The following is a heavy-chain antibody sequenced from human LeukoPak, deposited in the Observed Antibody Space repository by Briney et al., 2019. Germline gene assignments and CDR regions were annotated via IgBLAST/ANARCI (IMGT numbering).Heavy chain of an antibody. CDR3: AKDDAWLQYND. CDR2: ISYDGSNK. Sequence: GGSLRLSCAASGFTFSSYAMHWVRQAPGKGLEWVAVISYDGSNKYYVDSVKGRFTVSRDNSKNTLYLQINSLRDEDTAVYYCAKDDAWLQYNDWGQGTLVTVSS. CDR1: GFTFSSYA. J-gene: IGHJ4*02. V-gene: IGHV3-30*04. D-gene: IGHD5-24*01.